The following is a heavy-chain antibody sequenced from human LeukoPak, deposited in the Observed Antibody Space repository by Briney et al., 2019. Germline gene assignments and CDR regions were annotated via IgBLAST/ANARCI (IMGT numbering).Heavy chain of an antibody. CDR2: VFYSGAT. CDR3: ARPRARGYYYMDV. J-gene: IGHJ6*03. D-gene: IGHD6-6*01. Sequence: SETLSLTCTVSGGVISGYYWSWNRQPPGKALEWIGYVFYSGATNYNPSLKSRVTLSVDTSKNQFSLKLTSVTAADTAVYYCARPRARGYYYMDVWGKGTTVTVSS. V-gene: IGHV4-59*01. CDR1: GGVISGYY.